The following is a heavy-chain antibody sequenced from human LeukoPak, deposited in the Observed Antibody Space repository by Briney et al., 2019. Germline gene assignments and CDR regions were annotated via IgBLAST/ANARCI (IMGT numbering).Heavy chain of an antibody. CDR3: TTGPYDYGSGTYYH. D-gene: IGHD3-10*01. CDR2: IKSKTDGGTT. J-gene: IGHJ4*02. CDR1: GFTFSNAW. V-gene: IGHV3-15*01. Sequence: GGSLRLSCAASGFTFSNAWMSWVRHAPGKGLEWVGRIKSKTDGGTTDYAAPVKGRFTISRDDSKNTLYVQMNSLKTEDTAVYYCTTGPYDYGSGTYYHWGQGTLVTVSS.